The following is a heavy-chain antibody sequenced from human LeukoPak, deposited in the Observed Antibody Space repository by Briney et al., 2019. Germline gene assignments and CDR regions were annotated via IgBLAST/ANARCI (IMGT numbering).Heavy chain of an antibody. V-gene: IGHV4-4*07. D-gene: IGHD3-10*01. CDR2: IYTSGST. CDR1: GGSISSYY. CDR3: ARLSWPGRGSRFDP. J-gene: IGHJ5*02. Sequence: SSETLSLTCTVSGGSISSYYWSWIRQPAGKGLEWIGRIYTSGSTNYNPSLKSRVTMSVDTSKNQFSLKLSSVTAADTAVYFCARLSWPGRGSRFDPWGQGTLVTVSS.